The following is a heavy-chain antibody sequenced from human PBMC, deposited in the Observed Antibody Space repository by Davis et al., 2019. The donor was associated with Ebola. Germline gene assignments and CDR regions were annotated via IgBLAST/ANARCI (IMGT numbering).Heavy chain of an antibody. CDR3: AGYDYWFDP. Sequence: MPSETLSLTCTVSGGSIRTHYWTWIRQPPGKGLEWIGSIYHTGSTWYNPSLKSRVIMSMDVPRNQFSLRLTSVTAADTAVYYCAGYDYWFDPWGRGTQVTVSS. V-gene: IGHV4-59*04. CDR1: GGSIRTHY. D-gene: IGHD5-12*01. J-gene: IGHJ5*02. CDR2: IYHTGST.